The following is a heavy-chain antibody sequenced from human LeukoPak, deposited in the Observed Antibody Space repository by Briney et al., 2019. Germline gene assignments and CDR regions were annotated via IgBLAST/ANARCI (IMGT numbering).Heavy chain of an antibody. J-gene: IGHJ4*02. D-gene: IGHD1-7*01. CDR2: IWFDGKNE. Sequence: GGSLRLSCAASGFTFSGYGMHWVRLAPGKGLEWVADIWFDGKNEHFAASVKGRFTISRDNSKKTMYLQINSLRAEDTAVYYCARDGTASGKFDYWGQGTLVTVSS. V-gene: IGHV3-33*01. CDR1: GFTFSGYG. CDR3: ARDGTASGKFDY.